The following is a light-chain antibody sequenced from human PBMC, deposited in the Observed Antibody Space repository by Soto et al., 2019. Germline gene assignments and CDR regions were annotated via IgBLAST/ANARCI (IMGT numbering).Light chain of an antibody. CDR3: SSYTSSSTLAFFVV. CDR1: SSDVGGYNY. V-gene: IGLV2-14*01. J-gene: IGLJ2*01. Sequence: QSALTQPASVSGSPGQSITISCTGTSSDVGGYNYVSWYQQHPGKAPKLMIYEVSNRPSGVSNRFSGSKSGNTASLTISGLQAEDEADYYCSSYTSSSTLAFFVVFGGGTKLTVL. CDR2: EVS.